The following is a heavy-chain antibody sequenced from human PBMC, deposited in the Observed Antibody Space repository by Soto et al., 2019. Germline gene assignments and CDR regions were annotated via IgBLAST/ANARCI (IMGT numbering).Heavy chain of an antibody. CDR1: ASTFTKYD. V-gene: IGHV1-8*01. J-gene: IGHJ6*02. CDR2: MNPHSGNT. CDR3: AGIQLRSTRNGMDV. Sequence: ASVKVSCKASASTFTKYDFNWVRQAPGQGLEWMGWMNPHSGNTGYAQKFQGRLTTTRNSSISTAYMELSSLTSEDTAVYYCAGIQLRSTRNGMDVWGQGSTVTVPS.